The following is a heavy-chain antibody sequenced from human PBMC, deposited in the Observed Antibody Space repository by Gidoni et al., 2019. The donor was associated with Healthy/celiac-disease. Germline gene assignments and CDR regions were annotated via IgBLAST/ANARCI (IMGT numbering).Heavy chain of an antibody. V-gene: IGHV3-53*02. CDR2: IYSGGST. D-gene: IGHD6-13*01. CDR3: ASTEAHSSSWFFDI. Sequence: EVQLVETGGGLIQPGGSLRLSCAASGFTVSSNYMSWVRQAPGKGLEWVSVIYSGGSTYYADSVKGRFTISRDNSKNTLYLQMNSLRAEDTAVYYCASTEAHSSSWFFDIWGQGTMVTVSS. J-gene: IGHJ3*02. CDR1: GFTVSSNY.